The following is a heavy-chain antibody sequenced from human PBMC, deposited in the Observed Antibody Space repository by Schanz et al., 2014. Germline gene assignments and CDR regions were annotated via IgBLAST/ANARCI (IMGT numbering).Heavy chain of an antibody. CDR1: EFSFSSFG. J-gene: IGHJ4*02. CDR2: IGGSGDST. CDR3: ARGVRIDY. Sequence: EVQLVESGGGLVQPRGSLRLSCAASEFSFSSFGMNWVRQAPGKGLEWVSGIGGSGDSTHYADSVKGRFIISRDNSKNTLYLQMNNLRAEDTAVYYCARGVRIDYWGQGTLVTVSS. V-gene: IGHV3-23*04. D-gene: IGHD3-3*01.